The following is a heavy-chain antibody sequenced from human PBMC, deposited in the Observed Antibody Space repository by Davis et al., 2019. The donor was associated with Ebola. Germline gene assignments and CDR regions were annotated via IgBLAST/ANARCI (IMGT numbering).Heavy chain of an antibody. D-gene: IGHD3-16*01. J-gene: IGHJ6*02. CDR1: GYTFTSYD. CDR2: MNPNSGNT. CDR3: ATAVGYVDGMDV. Sequence: ASVKVSCKASGYTFTSYDINWVRQATGQGLEWMGWMNPNSGNTGYAQKFQGRVTMTRNTSISTAYMELSSLRSEDTAVYYCATAVGYVDGMDVWGQGTTVTVSS. V-gene: IGHV1-8*01.